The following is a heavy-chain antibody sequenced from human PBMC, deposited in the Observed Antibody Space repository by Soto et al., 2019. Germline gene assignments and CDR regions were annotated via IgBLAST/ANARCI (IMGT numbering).Heavy chain of an antibody. J-gene: IGHJ4*02. CDR1: GGSISCYS. CDR3: ASVSDTSMVLANDY. CDR2: SYYTGRT. D-gene: IGHD5-18*01. V-gene: IGHV4-59*01. Sequence: QVQLQESGPGLVKPSETLSLNGNVSGGSISCYSWSWIRQLPGKGLEWIVYSYYTGRTNYNPSLRRRVTMSIDPSKNHFSLTLSCVTAADTAVYYCASVSDTSMVLANDYWGQGTLVTVSS.